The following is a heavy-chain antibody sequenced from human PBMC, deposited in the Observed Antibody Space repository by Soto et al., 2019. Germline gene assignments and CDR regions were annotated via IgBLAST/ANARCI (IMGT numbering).Heavy chain of an antibody. J-gene: IGHJ4*02. CDR2: ISAYNGNT. CDR1: GYTFTNYG. D-gene: IGHD6-13*01. CDR3: ARDRSVAASAPGY. Sequence: QVPLVQSGAEMKRPGASVKVSCKASGYTFTNYGISWVRQAPGQGLEWMGWISAYNGNTKYAQKFQDRVTMTTDTSTSTAYMELKSLRSDDTAMYYCARDRSVAASAPGYWGQGTLVTVSS. V-gene: IGHV1-18*01.